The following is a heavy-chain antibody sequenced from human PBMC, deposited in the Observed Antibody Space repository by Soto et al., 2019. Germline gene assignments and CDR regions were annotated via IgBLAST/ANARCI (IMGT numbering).Heavy chain of an antibody. CDR2: ITCSGGST. V-gene: IGHV3-23*01. CDR1: GFTFSSYA. CDR3: AKDLAVVTSWAYYGMDV. Sequence: TGGSLRLSCAASGFTFSSYAMSWVRQAPGKGLEWVSAITCSGGSTYYADSVKGRFTISRDNSKNTLYLQMNSLRAEDTAVYYCAKDLAVVTSWAYYGMDVWGQGTTVTVSS. J-gene: IGHJ6*02. D-gene: IGHD2-21*02.